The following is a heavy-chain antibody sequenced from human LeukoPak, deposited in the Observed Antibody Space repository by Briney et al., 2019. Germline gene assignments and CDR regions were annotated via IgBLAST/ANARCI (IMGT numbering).Heavy chain of an antibody. J-gene: IGHJ4*02. Sequence: PSETLSLTCTVSGGSISSYYWTWIRQPAGKGLEWIGRMYTSGSTNYNPSPKSRVTMSVDTSKNQFSLKMSSVTAADTAVYYCAREQVGYYDSSGYYCYFDYWGQGTLVTVSS. D-gene: IGHD3-22*01. V-gene: IGHV4-4*07. CDR3: AREQVGYYDSSGYYCYFDY. CDR1: GGSISSYY. CDR2: MYTSGST.